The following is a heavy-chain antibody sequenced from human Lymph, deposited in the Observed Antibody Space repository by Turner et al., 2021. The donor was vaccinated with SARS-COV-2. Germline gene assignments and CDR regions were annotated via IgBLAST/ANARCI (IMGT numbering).Heavy chain of an antibody. CDR2: ISGNSGSI. CDR1: VFPFDDYA. J-gene: IGHJ6*02. Sequence: EVQLVASGGGLVQPGRSLILPCAPAVFPFDDYAMHWVRQAPGKSLEWVSGISGNSGSIGYADSVKGRFTISRDNAKNSLELQMNSLRAEDTALYYCAKSQFPWDYYYYGMDVWGQGTTVTVSS. V-gene: IGHV3-9*01. CDR3: AKSQFPWDYYYYGMDV. D-gene: IGHD3-16*01.